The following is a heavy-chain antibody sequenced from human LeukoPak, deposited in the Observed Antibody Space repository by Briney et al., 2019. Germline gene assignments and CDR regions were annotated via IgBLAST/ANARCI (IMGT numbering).Heavy chain of an antibody. D-gene: IGHD6-19*01. Sequence: QPGGSLRLPCAASGFTFSRYWMHWVRQAPGKGLVWVSHINPDGSSTRYADSVKGRFTISRDNAKNTLYLQMDSLRAEDTAVYYCVRVRGAVAATPLEFDYWGQGTLVTVSS. CDR2: INPDGSST. CDR3: VRVRGAVAATPLEFDY. J-gene: IGHJ4*02. V-gene: IGHV3-74*01. CDR1: GFTFSRYW.